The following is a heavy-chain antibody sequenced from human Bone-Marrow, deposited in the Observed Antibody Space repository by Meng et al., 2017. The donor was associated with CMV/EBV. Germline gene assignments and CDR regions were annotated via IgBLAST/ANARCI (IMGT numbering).Heavy chain of an antibody. Sequence: GGSLRLSCAASGFTFSNYWMHWVRQAPGKGLIWVSRINTDGSSTNCADSVKGRFTISRDNAKNTLYLQMNSLRAEDTAVYYCARAFTGTRNAFDIWGQGTMVTVSS. CDR1: GFTFSNYW. V-gene: IGHV3-74*01. J-gene: IGHJ3*02. CDR3: ARAFTGTRNAFDI. CDR2: INTDGSST. D-gene: IGHD1-7*01.